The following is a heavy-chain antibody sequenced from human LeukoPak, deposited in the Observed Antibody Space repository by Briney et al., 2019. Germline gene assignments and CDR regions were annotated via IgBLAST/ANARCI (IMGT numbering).Heavy chain of an antibody. CDR2: FDPEDGET. V-gene: IGHV1-24*01. CDR3: ASKGATIGYYYYGMDV. CDR1: GYTLTELS. D-gene: IGHD1-26*01. Sequence: ASVKVSCKVSGYTLTELSMHWVRQAPGKGLGWMGGFDPEDGETIYAQKFQGRVTMTEDTSTDTAYMELSSLRSEDTAVYYCASKGATIGYYYYGMDVWGQGTTVTVSS. J-gene: IGHJ6*02.